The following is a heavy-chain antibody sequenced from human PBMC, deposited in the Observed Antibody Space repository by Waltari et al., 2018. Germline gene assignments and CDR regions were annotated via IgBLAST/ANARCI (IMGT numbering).Heavy chain of an antibody. D-gene: IGHD6-13*01. CDR1: GFTFSSYA. J-gene: IGHJ4*02. V-gene: IGHV3-23*03. CDR2: IYSGSST. CDR3: ARTALSSSSFDY. Sequence: EVQLLESGGGLVQPGGSLRLSCAASGFTFSSYAMSWVRQAPGKGLGWVSVIYSGSSTYYADAVKGRFTISRDNSKNTRYLQMNSLRAEDTAVYYCARTALSSSSFDYWGQGTLVTVSS.